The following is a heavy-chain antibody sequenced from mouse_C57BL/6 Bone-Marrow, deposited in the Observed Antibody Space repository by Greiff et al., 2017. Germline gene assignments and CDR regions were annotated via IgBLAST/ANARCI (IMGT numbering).Heavy chain of an antibody. Sequence: EVQLQQSGPELVKPGASVKISCKASGYTFTDYYMNWVKQSHGKSLEWIGDINPNNGGTNYNQKFKGKATLTVDKSSSTAYMELRSLTSEDSEVYYCARSGYYGSSAWFAYWGQGTLVTVSA. J-gene: IGHJ3*01. V-gene: IGHV1-26*01. CDR3: ARSGYYGSSAWFAY. CDR1: GYTFTDYY. D-gene: IGHD1-1*01. CDR2: INPNNGGT.